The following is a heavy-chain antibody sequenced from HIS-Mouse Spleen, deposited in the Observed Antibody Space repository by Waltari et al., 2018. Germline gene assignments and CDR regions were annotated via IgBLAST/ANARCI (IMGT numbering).Heavy chain of an antibody. V-gene: IGHV4-39*07. Sequence: QLQLQESGPGLVKPSETLSLTCPVSGGSISSRRYYWGWIRQPPGKGLEWIGSIYYSGSTYYNPSLKSRVTISVDTSKNQFSLKLSSVTAADTAVYYCARDPRWNDGIDYWGQGTLVTVSS. CDR1: GGSISSRRYY. J-gene: IGHJ4*02. D-gene: IGHD1-1*01. CDR2: IYYSGST. CDR3: ARDPRWNDGIDY.